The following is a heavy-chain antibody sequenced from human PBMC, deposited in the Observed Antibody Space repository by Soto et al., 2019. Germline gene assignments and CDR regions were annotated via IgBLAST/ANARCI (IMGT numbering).Heavy chain of an antibody. CDR2: IYYSGST. Sequence: SETLSLTCTVSGGSITSGDYYWSWIRQPPGKGLEWIGYIYYSGSTYYNPSLKSRVTISVDTSKNQFSLKLSSVTAADTAVYYCAGGGFYGWGNYLGPWGRGARVTVP. D-gene: IGHD3-10*01. CDR1: GGSITSGDYY. J-gene: IGHJ5*02. CDR3: AGGGFYGWGNYLGP. V-gene: IGHV4-30-4*01.